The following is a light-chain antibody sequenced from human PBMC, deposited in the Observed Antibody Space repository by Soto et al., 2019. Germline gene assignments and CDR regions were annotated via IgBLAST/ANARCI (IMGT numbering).Light chain of an antibody. CDR3: QQYKDWPPVYT. CDR1: HSISNS. CDR2: DAS. V-gene: IGKV3D-15*01. Sequence: EIVMTQSPATLSVSPGERATLSCRDSHSISNSLAWYQQKPGQAPRLLIYDASTRATGIPARFTGSGSGTEFTLTISSLQSEDFAVYFCQQYKDWPPVYTFGQGTKLDIK. J-gene: IGKJ2*01.